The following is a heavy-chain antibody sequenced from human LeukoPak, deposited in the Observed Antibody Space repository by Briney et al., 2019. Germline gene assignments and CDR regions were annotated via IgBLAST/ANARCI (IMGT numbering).Heavy chain of an antibody. D-gene: IGHD3-22*01. Sequence: GGSLRLSCAASGFTFSGSAMHWVRQASGKGLEWVGRIRSKANSYATAYAASVKGRFTISRDDSKNTAYLQMNSLKTEDTAVYYCNSTYYYDSSGYYVFDYWGQGTLFTVSS. CDR3: NSTYYYDSSGYYVFDY. CDR1: GFTFSGSA. CDR2: IRSKANSYAT. V-gene: IGHV3-73*01. J-gene: IGHJ4*02.